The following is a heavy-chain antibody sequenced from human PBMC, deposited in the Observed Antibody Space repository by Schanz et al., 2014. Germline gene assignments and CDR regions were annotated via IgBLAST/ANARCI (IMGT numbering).Heavy chain of an antibody. Sequence: DVQLLESGGGLVQPGGSLRLSCAASGFTFNSYAMTWVRQAPGKGLEWVSSISHSGGSKYYADSVKGRFTISRDNSENTLYLQMNSLSADDTAVFYCAKGMGYGSGGTCYDGDYYGLDVWGQGTTVTVSS. CDR3: AKGMGYGSGGTCYDGDYYGLDV. CDR1: GFTFNSYA. J-gene: IGHJ6*02. CDR2: ISHSGGSK. V-gene: IGHV3-23*01. D-gene: IGHD2-15*01.